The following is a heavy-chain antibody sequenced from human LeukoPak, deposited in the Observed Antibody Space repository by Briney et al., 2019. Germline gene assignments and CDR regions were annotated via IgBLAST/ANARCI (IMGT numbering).Heavy chain of an antibody. V-gene: IGHV3-66*01. J-gene: IGHJ4*02. Sequence: GGSLRLSCAASESSVGSNYMTWVRQAPGKGLEWVSLIYSGGSTYYADSVKGRFTISRDNSKNTLYLQMHSLRAEDTAVYYCAKESLRVVPSATFDYWGQGTLVTVSS. CDR2: IYSGGST. CDR3: AKESLRVVPSATFDY. CDR1: ESSVGSNY. D-gene: IGHD2-2*01.